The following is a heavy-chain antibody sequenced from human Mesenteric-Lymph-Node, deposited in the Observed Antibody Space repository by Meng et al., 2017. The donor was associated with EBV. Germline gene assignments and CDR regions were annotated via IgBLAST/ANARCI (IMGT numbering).Heavy chain of an antibody. CDR2: IYWDDDK. V-gene: IGHV2-5*02. CDR3: ARTGLVVYSGSPYFFDY. CDR1: GFSFSSSGVGVG. Sequence: QITLKESGPTLLKPTQTLTLTCTFSGFSFSSSGVGVGVGWIRQPPGKALEWLSFIYWDDDKRYNPSLKSRLTITKDTSKNQVVLTMTNMDPVDTGTYYCARTGLVVYSGSPYFFDYWGQGTLVTVSS. D-gene: IGHD1-26*01. J-gene: IGHJ4*02.